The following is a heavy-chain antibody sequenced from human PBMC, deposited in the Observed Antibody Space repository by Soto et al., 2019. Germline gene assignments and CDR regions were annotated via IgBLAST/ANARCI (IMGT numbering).Heavy chain of an antibody. V-gene: IGHV3-74*01. CDR1: GFTFSSYW. Sequence: EVQLVESGGGLVQPGGSLRLSCAASGFTFSSYWMHWVRQVPGKGLVWVSRITSDGSSISYADFVKGRFTISRDNAKITLYRQLNRLRAEDTAVYFGERDTSLEYTSSSGGGTDSYYYGLDVWGQGTTVTVSS. D-gene: IGHD6-6*01. CDR2: ITSDGSSI. CDR3: ERDTSLEYTSSSGGGTDSYYYGLDV. J-gene: IGHJ6*02.